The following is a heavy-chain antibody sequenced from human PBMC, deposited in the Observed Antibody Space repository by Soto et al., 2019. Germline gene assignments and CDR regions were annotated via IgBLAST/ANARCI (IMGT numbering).Heavy chain of an antibody. CDR3: ARVSRGYYGSGSYYNDYYYYGMDV. J-gene: IGHJ6*02. CDR1: GGSISSGGYY. Sequence: PSETLSLTCTVSGGSISSGGYYWSWIRQHPGKGLEWIGYIYYSGSTYYNPSLKSRVTISVDTSKNQFSLKLSSVTAADTAVYYCARVSRGYYGSGSYYNDYYYYGMDVWGQGTTVTVSS. CDR2: IYYSGST. D-gene: IGHD3-10*01. V-gene: IGHV4-31*03.